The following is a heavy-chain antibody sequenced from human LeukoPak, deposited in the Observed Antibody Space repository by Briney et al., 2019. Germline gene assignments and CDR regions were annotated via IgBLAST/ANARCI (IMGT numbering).Heavy chain of an antibody. Sequence: PGGSLRLSCAASGFTFSSYGMHWVRQAPGKGLEWVAFIRYDGSNKYYADSVKGRFTISRDNTKNTLYLQMNSLRAEDTAVYYCAKDSSVKGYYYYYYMGVWGKGTTVTISS. CDR2: IRYDGSNK. D-gene: IGHD3-10*01. J-gene: IGHJ6*03. CDR1: GFTFSSYG. V-gene: IGHV3-30*02. CDR3: AKDSSVKGYYYYYYMGV.